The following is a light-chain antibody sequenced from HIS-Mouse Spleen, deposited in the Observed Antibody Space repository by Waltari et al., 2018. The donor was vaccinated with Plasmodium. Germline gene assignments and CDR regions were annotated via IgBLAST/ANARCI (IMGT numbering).Light chain of an antibody. V-gene: IGKV3-15*01. Sequence: EIVMTQSPATLSVSPGERATLSCRASQSVSSNLAWYQQKPGQAPRLLIYGASTRATGIPARCSSSGSGTEFTLTISSLQSEDFAVYYCQQYNNWSFTFGPGTKVEIK. CDR1: QSVSSN. CDR3: QQYNNWSFT. J-gene: IGKJ3*01. CDR2: GAS.